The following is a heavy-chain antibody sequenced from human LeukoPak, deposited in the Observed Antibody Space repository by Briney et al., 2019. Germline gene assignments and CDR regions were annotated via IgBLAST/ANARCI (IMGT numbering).Heavy chain of an antibody. CDR3: MSYAGRSDDY. Sequence: GGSLRLSRAASGFTFSRYSMNWVRQAPGKGLEWVSSISSSSSYRYYADSVKGRFTISRDNAKNSLHLQMNSLRAEDTAVYYCMSYAGRSDDYWGQGTLVTVS. CDR1: GFTFSRYS. V-gene: IGHV3-21*01. CDR2: ISSSSSYR. J-gene: IGHJ4*02. D-gene: IGHD3-16*01.